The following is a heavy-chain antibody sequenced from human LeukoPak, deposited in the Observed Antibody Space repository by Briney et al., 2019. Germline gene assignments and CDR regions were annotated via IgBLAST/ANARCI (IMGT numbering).Heavy chain of an antibody. J-gene: IGHJ6*02. Sequence: SVKVSCKASGGTFSSYAISWVRQAPGQGLEWMGGIIPIFGTANYAQKFQGRVTITADESTSTAYMELSSLRSEDTAVYYCAEQYQLLHYYGMDVWGQGTTITVSS. CDR1: GGTFSSYA. CDR3: AEQYQLLHYYGMDV. CDR2: IIPIFGTA. D-gene: IGHD2-2*01. V-gene: IGHV1-69*13.